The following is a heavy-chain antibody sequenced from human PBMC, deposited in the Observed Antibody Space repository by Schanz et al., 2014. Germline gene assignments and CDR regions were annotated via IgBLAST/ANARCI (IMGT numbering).Heavy chain of an antibody. V-gene: IGHV4-34*02. J-gene: IGHJ4*02. CDR2: ILYGGST. CDR1: GGSFSGYN. Sequence: QIRLEQWGAGLLKPSENLSLTCAVYGGSFSGYNWNWLRQPPGKGLEWIGQILYGGSTNYNPSLKSRVTISVDMSKHQFSLRLSSVRAADTAVYYCARLGTVLSGYSGYWGQGTLVTVSS. CDR3: ARLGTVLSGYSGY. D-gene: IGHD2-21*01.